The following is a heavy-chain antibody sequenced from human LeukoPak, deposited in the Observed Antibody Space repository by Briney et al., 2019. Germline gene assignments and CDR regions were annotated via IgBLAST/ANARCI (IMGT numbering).Heavy chain of an antibody. CDR2: IYSSDNT. V-gene: IGHV3-53*01. CDR1: GFTISNIY. CDR3: ASGITYIAVGDY. D-gene: IGHD6-19*01. J-gene: IGHJ4*02. Sequence: GGSLRLSCAASGFTISNIYKSCVRQAPGKGLEWVSIIYSSDNTYYADSVKGRFTISRDNSKNTRFLQMNGLRAEDTAVYYCASGITYIAVGDYWGQGTLVTVSS.